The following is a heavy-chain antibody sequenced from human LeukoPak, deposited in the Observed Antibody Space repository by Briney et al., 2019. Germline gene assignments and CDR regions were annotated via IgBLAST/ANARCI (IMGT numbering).Heavy chain of an antibody. CDR1: GFTFSDYY. D-gene: IGHD4-11*01. Sequence: GGSLRLSCAASGFTFSDYYMSWIRQAPGEGLEWVSYISSSGSTIYYADSVKGRFTISRDNAKNSLYLQMNSLRAEDTAVYYCARDLGSNQPLVWFDPWGQGTLVTVSS. V-gene: IGHV3-11*01. J-gene: IGHJ5*02. CDR3: ARDLGSNQPLVWFDP. CDR2: ISSSGSTI.